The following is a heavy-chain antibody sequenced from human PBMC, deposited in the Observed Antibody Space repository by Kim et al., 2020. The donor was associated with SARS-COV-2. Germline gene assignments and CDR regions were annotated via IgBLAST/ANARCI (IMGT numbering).Heavy chain of an antibody. CDR3: AGDIVVVLAAIGNYYYYYGMDV. J-gene: IGHJ6*02. CDR2: INPSGGST. D-gene: IGHD2-2*01. CDR1: GYTFTSYY. Sequence: ASVKVSCKASGYTFTSYYMHWVRQAPGQGLEWMGIINPSGGSTSYAQKFQGRVTMPRDTSTRTVYMELNSLRSEDTAVYYCAGDIVVVLAAIGNYYYYYGMDVWGQGTTVTVSS. V-gene: IGHV1-46*01.